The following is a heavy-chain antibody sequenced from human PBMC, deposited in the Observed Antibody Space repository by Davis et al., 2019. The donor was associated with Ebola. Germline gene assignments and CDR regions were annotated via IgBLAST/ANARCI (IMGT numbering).Heavy chain of an antibody. D-gene: IGHD3-10*01. CDR3: ARVGGAQTIDY. J-gene: IGHJ4*02. V-gene: IGHV3-30*02. Sequence: GGSLRLSCAASGFAFNIFDMHWVRQAPGRGLEWVAFVRSHGSDDHYADSVKGRFTISRDNSKNTLYLQMSSLRPEDTAVYYCARVGGAQTIDYWGQGTLVTVSS. CDR1: GFAFNIFD. CDR2: VRSHGSDD.